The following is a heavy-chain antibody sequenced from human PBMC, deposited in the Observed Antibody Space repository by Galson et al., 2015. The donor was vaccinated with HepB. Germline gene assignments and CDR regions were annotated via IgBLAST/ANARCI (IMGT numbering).Heavy chain of an antibody. CDR2: INPNSGGT. CDR1: GYTFTGYY. D-gene: IGHD2-15*01. CDR3: ARSAPIVVVVAATVDWFDP. J-gene: IGHJ5*02. Sequence: SVKVSCKASGYTFTGYYMHWVRQAPGQGLEWMGRINPNSGGTNYAQKFQGRVTMTSDTSISTAYMELSRLRSDDTAVYYCARSAPIVVVVAATVDWFDPWGQGTLVTVSS. V-gene: IGHV1-2*06.